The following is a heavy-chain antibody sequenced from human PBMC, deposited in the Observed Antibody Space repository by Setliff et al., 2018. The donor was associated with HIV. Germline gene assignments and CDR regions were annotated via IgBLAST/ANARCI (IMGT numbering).Heavy chain of an antibody. D-gene: IGHD2-21*01. CDR3: TTKYHIVVAAGFDP. J-gene: IGHJ5*02. CDR2: IKSKTDGGTT. Sequence: AGGSLRLSCAASGFTFSSYGMHWVRQAPGKGLEWVGRIKSKTDGGTTDYAAPVKGRFTISRDDSKNTLYLQMNSLKNEDTAVYYCTTKYHIVVAAGFDPWGQGT. V-gene: IGHV3-15*01. CDR1: GFTFSSYG.